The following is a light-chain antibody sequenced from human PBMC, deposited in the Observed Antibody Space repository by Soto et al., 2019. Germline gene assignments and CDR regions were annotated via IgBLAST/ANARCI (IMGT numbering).Light chain of an antibody. CDR1: QGISTY. J-gene: IGKJ3*01. CDR3: QQYYNYPAFT. CDR2: AAS. Sequence: AIRMTQSPSSLSASPGDRVTITCRASQGISTYLAWYQQKPGKAPKLLMYAASTLQSGVPSRFSGSGSGTDFTLTINCLQSEDFATYYCQQYYNYPAFTFGPGTKVDIK. V-gene: IGKV1-8*01.